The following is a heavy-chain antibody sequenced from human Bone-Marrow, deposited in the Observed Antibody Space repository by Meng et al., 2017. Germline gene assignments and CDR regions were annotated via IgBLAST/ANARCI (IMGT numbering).Heavy chain of an antibody. V-gene: IGHV3-7*01. Sequence: GESLKISCAASGFTFSGYWMSWVRQAPGKGLEWVANIKEDGSEKYYVDSVKGRFAISRDNAKNSLYLQMNSMRAEDTAVYYCAINEHWGQGTLVTVSS. CDR2: IKEDGSEK. CDR3: AINEH. J-gene: IGHJ4*02. CDR1: GFTFSGYW.